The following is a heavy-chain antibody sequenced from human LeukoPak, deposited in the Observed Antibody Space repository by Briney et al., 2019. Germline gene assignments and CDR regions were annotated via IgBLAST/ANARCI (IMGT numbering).Heavy chain of an antibody. Sequence: GASVKVSCKASGYTFTSYGISWVRQAPGQGPEWMGWISAYNGNTNYAQKLQGRVTMTTDTSTSTAYMELRSLRSDDTAVYYCARVTPIQYYYDSSGYYGDAFDIWGQGTMVTVSS. J-gene: IGHJ3*02. V-gene: IGHV1-18*01. CDR1: GYTFTSYG. CDR2: ISAYNGNT. D-gene: IGHD3-22*01. CDR3: ARVTPIQYYYDSSGYYGDAFDI.